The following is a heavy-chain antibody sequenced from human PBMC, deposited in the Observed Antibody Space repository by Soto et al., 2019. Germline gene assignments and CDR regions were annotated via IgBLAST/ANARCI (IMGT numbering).Heavy chain of an antibody. D-gene: IGHD3-16*01. CDR3: ARYLHFSTFTPYVNWFDP. V-gene: IGHV3-66*01. Sequence: PGGSLRLSCAASGFTVGSTYMSWVRQAPGKGLEWVSVFYSDGSTYYADSVKGRFTISRDNSKNTLYLQMNSLRAEDTAVYYCARYLHFSTFTPYVNWFDPSGQGTLLTVSS. J-gene: IGHJ5*02. CDR2: FYSDGST. CDR1: GFTVGSTY.